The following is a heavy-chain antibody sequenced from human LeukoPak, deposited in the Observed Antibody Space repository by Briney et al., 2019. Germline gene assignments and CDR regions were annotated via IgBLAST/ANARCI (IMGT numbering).Heavy chain of an antibody. Sequence: GGSLRLSCAASGFTFSSYSMNWVRQAPGKGLEWVSYISSSSSTIYYADSVKGRFTISRDNAKNSLYLQMNSLRAEDTAVYYCASGGTMVRGVNYYYYYGMDVWGQGTTVTVSS. D-gene: IGHD3-10*01. CDR1: GFTFSSYS. CDR2: ISSSSSTI. J-gene: IGHJ6*02. V-gene: IGHV3-48*04. CDR3: ASGGTMVRGVNYYYYYGMDV.